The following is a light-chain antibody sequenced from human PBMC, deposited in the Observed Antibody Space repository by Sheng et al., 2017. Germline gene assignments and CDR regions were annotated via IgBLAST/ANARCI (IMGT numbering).Light chain of an antibody. J-gene: IGLJ2*01. Sequence: QSALTQTASVSGSPGQSITISCTGTSSDIGSYNFVSWYQSTQAKPPKSSIYEISQRPSGVSDRFSGSRSGNTASLTISGLQAEDGADYYCCAYTDRGSLVFGGRDQADRP. CDR3: CAYTDRGSLV. V-gene: IGLV2-23*02. CDR2: EIS. CDR1: SSDIGSYNF.